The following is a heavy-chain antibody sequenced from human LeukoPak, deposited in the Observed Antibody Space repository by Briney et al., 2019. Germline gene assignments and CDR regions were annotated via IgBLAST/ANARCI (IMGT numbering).Heavy chain of an antibody. CDR3: AKAVEMATIYFDY. J-gene: IGHJ4*02. V-gene: IGHV3-66*01. CDR1: EFSVGSNY. CDR2: IYSGGST. D-gene: IGHD5-24*01. Sequence: GGSLRLSCAASEFSVGSNYMTWVRQAPGKGLEWVSLIYSGGSTYYADSVKGRFTISRDNSKNTLYLQMNSLRAEDTAVYYYAKAVEMATIYFDYWGQGTLVTVSS.